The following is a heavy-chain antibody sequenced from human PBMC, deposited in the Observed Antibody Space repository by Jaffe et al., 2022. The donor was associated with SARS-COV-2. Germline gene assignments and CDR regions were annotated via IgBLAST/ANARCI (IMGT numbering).Heavy chain of an antibody. CDR1: GFTFSTYA. J-gene: IGHJ6*03. Sequence: QVQLVESGGGVVQPGRSLRLSCAASGFTFSTYAMHWVRQAPGKGLEWVAVISYDGRDKYYADSVKGRFTMSRDNSKNSLYLQMNSLRAEDTAVFYCARDSSPEHTGFYHMDVWGKGTTVTVSS. CDR3: ARDSSPEHTGFYHMDV. V-gene: IGHV3-30*04. CDR2: ISYDGRDK. D-gene: IGHD2-21*01.